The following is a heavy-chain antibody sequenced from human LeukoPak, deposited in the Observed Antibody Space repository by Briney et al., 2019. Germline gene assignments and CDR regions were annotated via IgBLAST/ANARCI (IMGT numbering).Heavy chain of an antibody. J-gene: IGHJ4*02. CDR3: ARVPVAGTPYFDY. Sequence: PGGSLRLSCAASGFTFSTYNMDWVREAPGKGLEWISYISTSSATIYYADSVKGRFTISRDNAKNSLYLQMNSLRDEDTAVYYCARVPVAGTPYFDYWGQGTLVTVSS. CDR2: ISTSSATI. D-gene: IGHD6-19*01. V-gene: IGHV3-48*02. CDR1: GFTFSTYN.